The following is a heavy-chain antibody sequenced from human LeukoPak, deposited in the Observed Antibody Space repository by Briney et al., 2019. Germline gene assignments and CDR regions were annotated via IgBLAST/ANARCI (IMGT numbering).Heavy chain of an antibody. CDR2: IDYSGKT. J-gene: IGHJ4*02. CDR3: ASMDDCTIITHCQIDY. V-gene: IGHV4-31*03. D-gene: IGHD3-10*01. CDR1: GGSISSGGYH. Sequence: PSETLSLTCTVSGGSISSGGYHWSWIRQHPGKDLEWIGSIDYSGKTYYNPSLKSRITISIDTSKNQFSLLVNSVTAADTAVSYCASMDDCTIITHCQIDYWGQGTLVTVSS.